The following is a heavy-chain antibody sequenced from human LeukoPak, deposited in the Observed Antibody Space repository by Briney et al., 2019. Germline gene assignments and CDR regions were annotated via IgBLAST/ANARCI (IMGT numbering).Heavy chain of an antibody. V-gene: IGHV3-23*01. D-gene: IGHD2-15*01. Sequence: PGGSLRLSCAASGFTFSSYGMSWVRQAPGKGLEWTSAINDGSSITKYADSVKGRLTISRDNSKNTLYLQMNSLRAEDTAVYYCASRYCSGDSCYSAFDYWGQGTLVTVSS. J-gene: IGHJ4*02. CDR2: INDGSSIT. CDR3: ASRYCSGDSCYSAFDY. CDR1: GFTFSSYG.